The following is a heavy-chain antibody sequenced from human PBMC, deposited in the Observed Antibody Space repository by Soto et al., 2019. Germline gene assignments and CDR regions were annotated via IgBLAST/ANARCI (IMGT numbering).Heavy chain of an antibody. J-gene: IGHJ4*02. V-gene: IGHV3-48*01. D-gene: IGHD3-22*01. CDR1: GFIFSNYG. CDR3: AGALLLRVSSGWGFNY. Sequence: EVQLVESGGGLVQPGGSLRLSCAASGFIFSNYGMHWVRQAPGTGLEWISYVGASATSRYYADSVKGRFTISRDNAKNSLYLQMTSRRADDTAVYYCAGALLLRVSSGWGFNYWGQGSLVTVSS. CDR2: VGASATSR.